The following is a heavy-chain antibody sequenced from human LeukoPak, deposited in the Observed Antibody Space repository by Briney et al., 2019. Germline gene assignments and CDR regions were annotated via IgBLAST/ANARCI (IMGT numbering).Heavy chain of an antibody. CDR2: IYPGDSDT. Sequence: GESLKISCKGSGYSFTSYWIGWVRQMPGKGLEWMGIIYPGDSDTRYSPSFQGQVTISADKSISTAYLQWSSLKASNTAIYYCARVGSVTNFGVVSYYFDYWGQGTLVTVSS. CDR3: ARVGSVTNFGVVSYYFDY. CDR1: GYSFTSYW. D-gene: IGHD3-3*01. V-gene: IGHV5-51*01. J-gene: IGHJ4*02.